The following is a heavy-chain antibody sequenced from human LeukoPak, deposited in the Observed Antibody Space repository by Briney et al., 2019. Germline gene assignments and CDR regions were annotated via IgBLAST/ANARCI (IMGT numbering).Heavy chain of an antibody. CDR3: VRSSTYHLFDD. D-gene: IGHD2-15*01. Sequence: PSETLSLTCTVSGGSISSSSYYWGWIRRPPGKGLEWIGNIYYSGSTYYNPSLKSRVTISVDTSKNQFSLKLSSVTAADTAVYYCVRSSTYHLFDDWGQGTLVTVSA. V-gene: IGHV4-39*01. CDR1: GGSISSSSYY. J-gene: IGHJ4*02. CDR2: IYYSGST.